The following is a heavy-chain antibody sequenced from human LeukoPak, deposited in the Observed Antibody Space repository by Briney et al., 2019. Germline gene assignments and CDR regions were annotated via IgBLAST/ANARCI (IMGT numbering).Heavy chain of an antibody. Sequence: SQTLSLTCTVSVGSISSGSYYWSWIRQPAGKGLEWIGRIFTSGSTNYNPSLKSRVTISIDTSKNQFSLKLSSVTAADTAVYYCARDTSYRGYEVLDYWGQGTLVTVSS. CDR1: VGSISSGSYY. CDR2: IFTSGST. J-gene: IGHJ4*02. CDR3: ARDTSYRGYEVLDY. D-gene: IGHD5-12*01. V-gene: IGHV4-61*02.